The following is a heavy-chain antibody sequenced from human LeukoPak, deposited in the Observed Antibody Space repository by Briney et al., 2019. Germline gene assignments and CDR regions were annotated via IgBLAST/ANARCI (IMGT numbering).Heavy chain of an antibody. D-gene: IGHD3-10*01. CDR3: ARDIIDLPVTMVRGELIGFDY. Sequence: SVKVSCKSSGGTFSSYAISWVRQAPGQGLEWMGRIIPIFGTANYAQKFQGRVTITTNESTSTAYMELSSLRSEDTAVYYCARDIIDLPVTMVRGELIGFDYWGQGTLVTVSS. CDR2: IIPIFGTA. V-gene: IGHV1-69*05. J-gene: IGHJ4*02. CDR1: GGTFSSYA.